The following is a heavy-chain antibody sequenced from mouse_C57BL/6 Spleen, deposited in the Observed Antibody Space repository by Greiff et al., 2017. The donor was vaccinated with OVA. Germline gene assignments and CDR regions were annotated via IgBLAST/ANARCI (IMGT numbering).Heavy chain of an antibody. CDR3: ERCDSSGDCYAMDY. CDR1: GYTFTDHT. V-gene: IGHV1-78*01. D-gene: IGHD1-1*01. CDR2: IYPRGGST. J-gene: IGHJ4*01. Sequence: QVQLQQSDAELVKPGASVKISCTVSGYTFTDHTIHWMQQRPEQGLEWIGYIYPRGGSTKYTENVKGRATFTADKSSNTPYMQLKRLRSEESAVYAIERCDSSGDCYAMDYWGQGTSVTVSS.